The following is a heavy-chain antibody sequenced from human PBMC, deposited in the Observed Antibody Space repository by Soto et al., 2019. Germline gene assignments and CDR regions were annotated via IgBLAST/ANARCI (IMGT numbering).Heavy chain of an antibody. CDR3: ARVHVIVGVFDY. D-gene: IGHD1-26*01. Sequence: GGSLRLSCAASGFTFSSYAVHWVRQAPGKGLEWVAVISYDGSNKYYADSVKGRFTISRDNSKNTLYLQMNSLRAEDTAVYYCARVHVIVGVFDYWGQGTLVTVSS. CDR2: ISYDGSNK. J-gene: IGHJ4*02. V-gene: IGHV3-30-3*01. CDR1: GFTFSSYA.